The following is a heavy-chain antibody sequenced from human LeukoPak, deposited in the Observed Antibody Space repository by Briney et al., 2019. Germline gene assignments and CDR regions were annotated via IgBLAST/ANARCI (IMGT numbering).Heavy chain of an antibody. J-gene: IGHJ4*02. V-gene: IGHV4-59*08. CDR3: ARRTVTNGWFRIDY. D-gene: IGHD6-19*01. CDR1: GGSINNYY. CDR2: IYYNGAT. Sequence: SETLSLTCAVSGGSINNYYWSWIRQPPGKGLEWIGYIYYNGATDYNPSLKSRVTISVDTSKNEFSLKLSSVTAADTALYYCARRTVTNGWFRIDYWGQGSLVIVSS.